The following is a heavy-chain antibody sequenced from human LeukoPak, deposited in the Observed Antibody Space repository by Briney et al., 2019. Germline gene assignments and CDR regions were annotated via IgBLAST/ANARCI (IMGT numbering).Heavy chain of an antibody. D-gene: IGHD3-16*02. CDR1: GFTFSNYW. J-gene: IGHJ4*02. V-gene: IGHV3-74*01. CDR2: INSDGSTT. CDR3: AKSSGSGLRLGELSLVDY. Sequence: GGSLRLSCAASGFTFSNYWMHWVRQAPGKGLVWVSRINSDGSTTSYADSVKGRFTISRDNSKNTLYLQMNSLRAEDTAVYYCAKSSGSGLRLGELSLVDYWGQGTLVTVSS.